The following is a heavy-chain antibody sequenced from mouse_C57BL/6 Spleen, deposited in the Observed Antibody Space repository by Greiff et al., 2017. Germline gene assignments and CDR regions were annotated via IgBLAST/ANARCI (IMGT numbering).Heavy chain of an antibody. CDR2: ISNGGGST. V-gene: IGHV5-12*01. Sequence: EVQGVESGGGLVQPGGSLKLSCAASGFTFSDYYMYWVRQTPEKRLEWVAYISNGGGSTYYPDTVKGRFTISRDNAKNTLYLQMSRLKSEDTAMYYCARLGYYSNFDYWGQGTTLTVSS. J-gene: IGHJ2*01. CDR3: ARLGYYSNFDY. D-gene: IGHD2-5*01. CDR1: GFTFSDYY.